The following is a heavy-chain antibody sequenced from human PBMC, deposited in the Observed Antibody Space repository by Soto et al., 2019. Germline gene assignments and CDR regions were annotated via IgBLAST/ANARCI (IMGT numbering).Heavy chain of an antibody. Sequence: QVQLVESGGGVVQPGRSLRLSCAASGFTFSSYAMHWVRQAPGKGLEWVAVISYDGSNKYYADSVKGRFTISRDNSKNTLDLQMNSLRAEDTAVYYCAREYGITGTTFDYWGQGTLVTVSS. D-gene: IGHD1-7*01. V-gene: IGHV3-30-3*01. CDR1: GFTFSSYA. CDR3: AREYGITGTTFDY. J-gene: IGHJ4*02. CDR2: ISYDGSNK.